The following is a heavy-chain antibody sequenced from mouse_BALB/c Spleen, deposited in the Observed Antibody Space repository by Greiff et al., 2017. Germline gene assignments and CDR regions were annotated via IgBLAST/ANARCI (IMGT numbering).Heavy chain of an antibody. V-gene: IGHV5-4*02. CDR2: ISDGGSYT. CDR1: GFTFSDYY. J-gene: IGHJ3*01. D-gene: IGHD1-1*01. CDR3: ARPPFITTVVAPAY. Sequence: EVQRVESGGGLVKPGGSLKLSCAASGFTFSDYYMYWVRQTPEKRLEWVATISDGGSYTYYPDSVKGRFTISRDNAKNNLYLQMSSLKSEDTAMYYCARPPFITTVVAPAYWGQGTLVTVSA.